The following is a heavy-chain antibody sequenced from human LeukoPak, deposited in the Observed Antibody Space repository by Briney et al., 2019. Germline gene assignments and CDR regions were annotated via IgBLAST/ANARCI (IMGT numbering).Heavy chain of an antibody. D-gene: IGHD6-19*01. CDR1: GGTFSSYA. CDR2: IIPIFGTA. V-gene: IGHV1-69*13. J-gene: IGHJ4*02. Sequence: ASVKVSCKASGGTFSSYAISWVRQAPGQGLEWMGGIIPIFGTANYAQKFQGRVTITADESTSTAYMELSSLRSEDTAVYYCARAPPGVEAGTLDYWGQGTLVTVSS. CDR3: ARAPPGVEAGTLDY.